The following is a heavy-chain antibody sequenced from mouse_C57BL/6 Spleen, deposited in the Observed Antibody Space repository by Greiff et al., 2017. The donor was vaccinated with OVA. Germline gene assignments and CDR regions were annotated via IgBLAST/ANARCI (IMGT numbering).Heavy chain of an antibody. V-gene: IGHV2-5*01. CDR2: IWRGGST. D-gene: IGHD3-2*02. J-gene: IGHJ3*01. CDR1: GFSLTSYG. Sequence: VQLQQSGPGLVQPSQSLSITCTVSGFSLTSYGVHWVRQSPGKGLEWLGVIWRGGSTDYTAAFMSRLSITQDNSKSQVFFKMNSLQADDTAIYYGAKGGGQLRLPFAYWGQGTLVTVSA. CDR3: AKGGGQLRLPFAY.